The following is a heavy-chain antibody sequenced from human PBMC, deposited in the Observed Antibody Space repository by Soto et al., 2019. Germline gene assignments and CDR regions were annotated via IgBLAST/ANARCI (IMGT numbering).Heavy chain of an antibody. CDR3: ARGLYDIEGTTSIAVSRPYGMDV. J-gene: IGHJ6*02. CDR2: IWYDGSNK. D-gene: IGHD5-12*01. CDR1: GFTFSSYG. Sequence: GGSLRLSCAASGFTFSSYGMHWVRQAPGKGLEWVAVIWYDGSNKYYADSVKGRFTISRDNSKNTLYLQMNSLRAEDTAVYYCARGLYDIEGTTSIAVSRPYGMDVWGQGTTVTVSS. V-gene: IGHV3-33*01.